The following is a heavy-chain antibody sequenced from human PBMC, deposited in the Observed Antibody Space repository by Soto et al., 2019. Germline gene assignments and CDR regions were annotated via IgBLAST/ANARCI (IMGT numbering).Heavy chain of an antibody. D-gene: IGHD3-10*01. CDR1: GYTFTIYG. CDR3: ARGCMVRGVIWCYFDY. V-gene: IGHV1-18*01. CDR2: ISAYNGNT. J-gene: IGHJ4*02. Sequence: SVKVSCKASGYTFTIYGISGVGQSGLRGREWMGCISAYNGNTNYAQKLQGRVTMTTDTSTSTAYMELRSLRSDDTAVYYCARGCMVRGVIWCYFDYWGQGTLVTVSS.